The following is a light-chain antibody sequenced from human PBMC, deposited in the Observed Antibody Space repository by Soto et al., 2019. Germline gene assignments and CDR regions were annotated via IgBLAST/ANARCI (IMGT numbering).Light chain of an antibody. J-gene: IGKJ5*01. V-gene: IGKV1-39*01. Sequence: DIQMTQSPSSLSASVGDSVIIXXRASQTISSHLNWYQQKPGKAPNIXVYAASSLQSGVPSRFTGSGSGTDFTLTISSLQPEDFATYFCQQSYTTPITFGQGTRLEIK. CDR3: QQSYTTPIT. CDR1: QTISSH. CDR2: AAS.